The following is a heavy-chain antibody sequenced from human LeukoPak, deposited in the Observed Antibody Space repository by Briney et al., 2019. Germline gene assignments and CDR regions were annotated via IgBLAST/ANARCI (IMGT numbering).Heavy chain of an antibody. Sequence: PGGSLRLSCAASGFTFSNAWMSWVRQAPGKGLEWVGRIKSKTDGGTTDYAAPVKGRFTISRDDSKNTLYLQMNSLKTEDTAVYYCTTDDADIVVVVAATRPEHWGQGTLVTVSS. V-gene: IGHV3-15*01. CDR2: IKSKTDGGTT. CDR1: GFTFSNAW. CDR3: TTDDADIVVVVAATRPEH. J-gene: IGHJ1*01. D-gene: IGHD2-15*01.